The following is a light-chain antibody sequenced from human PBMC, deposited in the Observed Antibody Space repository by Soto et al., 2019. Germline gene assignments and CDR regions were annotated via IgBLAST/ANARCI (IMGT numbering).Light chain of an antibody. CDR3: QQRANGPWT. Sequence: DVQMTQSPSSLSASVGDRVTITCRASHPIRSFVNWYQQRPGKVPKLLIYSASILHSGVPARFGGSGSGTDFTLTIGSLQPEDFAFYYCQQRANGPWTFGQGTRVEL. CDR1: HPIRSF. V-gene: IGKV1-39*01. CDR2: SAS. J-gene: IGKJ1*01.